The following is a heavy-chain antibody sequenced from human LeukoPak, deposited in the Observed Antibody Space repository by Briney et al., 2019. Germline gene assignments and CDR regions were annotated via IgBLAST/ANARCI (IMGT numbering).Heavy chain of an antibody. V-gene: IGHV1-2*02. CDR3: AGNYYDSSGYYDY. CDR2: INPNSGGT. J-gene: IGHJ4*02. D-gene: IGHD3-22*01. Sequence: ASVKVSCKASGYTFTGYYMYWVRQAPGQGLEWMGWINPNSGGTNYAQKFQGRVTMTRDTSISTAYMELSRLRSDDTAVYYCAGNYYDSSGYYDYWGQGTLVTVSS. CDR1: GYTFTGYY.